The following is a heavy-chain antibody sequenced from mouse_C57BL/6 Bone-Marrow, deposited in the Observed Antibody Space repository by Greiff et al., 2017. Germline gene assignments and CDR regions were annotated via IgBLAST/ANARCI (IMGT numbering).Heavy chain of an antibody. CDR1: GYTFTSYW. D-gene: IGHD4-1*01. J-gene: IGHJ2*01. V-gene: IGHV1-55*01. CDR3: ARNWGDY. Sequence: QVQLQQPGAELVKPGASVKMSCKASGYTFTSYWITWVKQRPGQGLEWIGDIYPGSGSTNYNEKFKSKATLTADKSSSTAYMQFSSLTSEDSAIYYCARNWGDYWGQGTTLTVSS. CDR2: IYPGSGST.